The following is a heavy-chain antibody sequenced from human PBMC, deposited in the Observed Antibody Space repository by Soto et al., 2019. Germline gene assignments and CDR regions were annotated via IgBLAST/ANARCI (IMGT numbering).Heavy chain of an antibody. D-gene: IGHD4-17*01. J-gene: IGHJ4*02. Sequence: SETLSLTCAVSDGSITTSHWWRWVRQPPGKGLEWIGEIFHSGSTSSNPSLKSRVTTSVDKSKNQFSLKLSSVTAADTAVYFCARTNGDLISFDYWGQGALVTVSS. CDR1: DGSITTSHW. V-gene: IGHV4-4*02. CDR2: IFHSGST. CDR3: ARTNGDLISFDY.